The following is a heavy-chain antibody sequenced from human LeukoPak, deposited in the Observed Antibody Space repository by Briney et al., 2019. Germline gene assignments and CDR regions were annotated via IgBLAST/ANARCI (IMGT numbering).Heavy chain of an antibody. Sequence: QSGGSLRLSCAASGFTFSSYEMTWARQAPGRGLEWVSYISSSGSNIYYADSVKGRFTISRDNAKNSVHLQMTSLRGEDTAVYYCARDRSTGLKYWGQGTLVTVS. CDR2: ISSSGSNI. V-gene: IGHV3-48*03. CDR1: GFTFSSYE. D-gene: IGHD3/OR15-3a*01. CDR3: ARDRSTGLKY. J-gene: IGHJ4*02.